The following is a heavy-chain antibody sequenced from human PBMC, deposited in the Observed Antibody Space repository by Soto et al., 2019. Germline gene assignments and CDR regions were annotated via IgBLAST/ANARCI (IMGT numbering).Heavy chain of an antibody. V-gene: IGHV3-30-3*01. CDR3: TRGYSGSPAVLAY. J-gene: IGHJ4*02. Sequence: GGSLRLSCAASEFTFGSYAMHWVGQAPGKGLEGVAIISYDASNKYYADSVKGRFTISRDNSKNTLYLQMNSLRAEDTAIYYCTRGYSGSPAVLAYWAQGTLVPVSS. CDR2: ISYDASNK. D-gene: IGHD6-13*01. CDR1: EFTFGSYA.